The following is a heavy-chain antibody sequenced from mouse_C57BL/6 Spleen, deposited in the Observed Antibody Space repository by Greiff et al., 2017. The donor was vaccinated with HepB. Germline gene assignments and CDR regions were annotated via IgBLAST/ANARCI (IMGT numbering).Heavy chain of an antibody. J-gene: IGHJ2*01. CDR1: GFTFSDYG. V-gene: IGHV5-17*01. D-gene: IGHD2-2*01. Sequence: EVMLVESGGGLVKPGGSLKLSCAASGFTFSDYGMHWVRQAPEKGLEWVAYISSGSSTIYYADTVKGRFTISRDNAKNTRFLQMTSLRSEDTAMYYCARGDGYDGYYFDYWGQGTTRTVSS. CDR2: ISSGSSTI. CDR3: ARGDGYDGYYFDY.